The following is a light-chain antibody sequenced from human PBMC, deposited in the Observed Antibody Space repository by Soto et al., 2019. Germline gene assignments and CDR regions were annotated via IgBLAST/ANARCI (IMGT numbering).Light chain of an antibody. CDR1: SSDVGGYNY. CDR3: SSYTSSSTYV. V-gene: IGLV2-14*01. Sequence: QSVLTQPASRSGSPGQSITISCTGTSSDVGGYNYVSWYQQHPGKAPKLMIYDVTNRPSGVSNRFSGSKSGNTASLTISGLQAEDEADYYCSSYTSSSTYVFGTGTKVT. CDR2: DVT. J-gene: IGLJ1*01.